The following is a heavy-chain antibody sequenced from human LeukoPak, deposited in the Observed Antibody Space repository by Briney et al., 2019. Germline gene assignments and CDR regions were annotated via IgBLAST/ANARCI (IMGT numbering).Heavy chain of an antibody. CDR1: GFTFSSYA. CDR2: ISGSGGST. V-gene: IGHV3-23*01. D-gene: IGHD7-27*01. J-gene: IGHJ4*02. CDR3: AKDGGLWVSAHWGDS. Sequence: QSGGSLRLSCAASGFTFSSYAMSWVRQAPGKGLEWVSAISGSGGSTYYADSVKGRFTISRDNSKNTPYLQMNSLRAEDTAVYYCAKDGGLWVSAHWGDSWGRGALVTVSS.